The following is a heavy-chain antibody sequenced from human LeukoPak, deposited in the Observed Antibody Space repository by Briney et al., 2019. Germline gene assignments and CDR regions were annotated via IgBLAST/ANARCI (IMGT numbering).Heavy chain of an antibody. CDR2: IRYDGSNK. D-gene: IGHD6-19*01. V-gene: IGHV3-30*02. CDR1: GFTFSSYG. Sequence: GGSLRLSCAASGFTFSSYGMHWVRQASGKGLEWVAFIRYDGSNKYYAESVKGRFTISRDNSKNTLFLQMNSLRAEDTAVYYCARVGLRLAQGAFDIWGQGTMVTVSS. J-gene: IGHJ3*02. CDR3: ARVGLRLAQGAFDI.